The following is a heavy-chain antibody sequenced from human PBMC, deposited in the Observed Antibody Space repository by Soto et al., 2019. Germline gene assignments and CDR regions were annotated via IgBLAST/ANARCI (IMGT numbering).Heavy chain of an antibody. Sequence: GASVKVSCKASGYTFTSYGISWVRQAPGQGLEWMGWISAYNGNTNYAQKLQGRVTMTTDTSTSTAYMELRSLRSDDTAVYYCARAVGTMVRGVILTYYFDYWGQGTLVTVSS. CDR2: ISAYNGNT. V-gene: IGHV1-18*01. CDR1: GYTFTSYG. J-gene: IGHJ4*02. CDR3: ARAVGTMVRGVILTYYFDY. D-gene: IGHD3-10*01.